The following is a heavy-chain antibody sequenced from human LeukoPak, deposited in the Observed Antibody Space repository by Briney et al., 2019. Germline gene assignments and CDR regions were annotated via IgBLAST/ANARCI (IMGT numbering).Heavy chain of an antibody. CDR2: MHHGGST. J-gene: IGHJ4*02. D-gene: IGHD2-2*01. CDR1: GDSIRNANY. V-gene: IGHV4-38-2*02. CDR3: ARVASSILGYASFDF. Sequence: PSETLSLTCCVSGDSIRNANYWGWIRQPPGQGLEWIAGMHHGGSTFYNPSLQSRVTISMYTSKNQFSLNLNYVTAADTAVYYCARVASSILGYASFDFWGQGTLVTVSS.